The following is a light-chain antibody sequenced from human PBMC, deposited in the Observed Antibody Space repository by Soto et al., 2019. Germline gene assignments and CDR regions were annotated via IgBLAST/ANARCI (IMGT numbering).Light chain of an antibody. CDR2: TAS. V-gene: IGKV1-12*01. CDR3: QQGNSFPLT. J-gene: IGKJ4*01. Sequence: DIQMTQSPSSVSAAIGDRVTITCRASQDIDSGLAWFQQKPGEAPRLLIYTASSLHSWVPSRFSGAGSGTEFSLTISSLQPEDFATYFCQQGNSFPLTFGGGTKVEIK. CDR1: QDIDSG.